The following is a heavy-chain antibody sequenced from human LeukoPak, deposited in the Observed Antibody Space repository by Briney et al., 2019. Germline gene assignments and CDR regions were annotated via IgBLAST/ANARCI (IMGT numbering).Heavy chain of an antibody. D-gene: IGHD3-10*01. CDR3: AKDSGRLGVREVFDF. CDR2: IGAGGTNT. J-gene: IGHJ3*01. V-gene: IGHV3-23*01. CDR1: GFTFSSYA. Sequence: PGGSLRLSCAASGFTFSSYAMTWLRQAPGKGLEWVASIGAGGTNTYYADCVAGMFNISRDNPMQTLFVQMNSLRVEDTAVYFCAKDSGRLGVREVFDFCGQGTMVTVSS.